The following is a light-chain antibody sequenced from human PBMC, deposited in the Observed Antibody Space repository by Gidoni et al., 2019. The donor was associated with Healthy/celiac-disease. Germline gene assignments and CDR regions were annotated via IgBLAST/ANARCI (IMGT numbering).Light chain of an antibody. CDR3: QQHNSYPYT. CDR2: KAS. CDR1: QSISSW. Sequence: DIQMTQSPSTLSASVGDRVTLTCRASQSISSWLAWSQQNPGKAPKRLIYKASSVESGVTSRFSGSGSGTEFTLTISSRQPDDFATYYCQQHNSYPYTFGQGTKLEIK. J-gene: IGKJ2*01. V-gene: IGKV1-5*03.